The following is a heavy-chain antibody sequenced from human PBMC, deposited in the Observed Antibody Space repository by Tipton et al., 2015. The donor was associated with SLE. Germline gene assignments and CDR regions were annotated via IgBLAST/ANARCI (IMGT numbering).Heavy chain of an antibody. J-gene: IGHJ4*01. CDR2: ISGSGGST. CDR3: TTELMVRGGSSPHY. Sequence: GSLRLSCAASGFTFSSYAMSWVRQAPGKGLGWVSAISGSGGSTYYADAVKGRFTISRDNSKNTLYLQMNSLRAEDTAVYYCTTELMVRGGSSPHYWGQGTLVTVSS. D-gene: IGHD3-10*01. CDR1: GFTFSSYA. V-gene: IGHV3-23*01.